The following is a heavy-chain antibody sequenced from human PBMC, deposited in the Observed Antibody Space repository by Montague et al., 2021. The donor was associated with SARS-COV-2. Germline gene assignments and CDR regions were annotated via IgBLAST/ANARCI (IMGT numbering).Heavy chain of an antibody. V-gene: IGHV4-59*13. Sequence: SETLSLTCTVSGDSIRSYHWTWIRQPPGKGLEWIGRISDSGRTIXNPSLKSRVTISVDTSKNQFFLNLRSMFAADTAIYYCTRDRGIAAADNYYYGMDVWGPGTTVTVSS. CDR2: ISDSGRT. D-gene: IGHD6-13*01. CDR3: TRDRGIAAADNYYYGMDV. CDR1: GDSIRSYH. J-gene: IGHJ6*02.